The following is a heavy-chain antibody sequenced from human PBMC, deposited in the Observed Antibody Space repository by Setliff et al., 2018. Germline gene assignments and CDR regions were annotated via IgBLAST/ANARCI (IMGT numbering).Heavy chain of an antibody. CDR3: ARHHAQYYSDY. D-gene: IGHD4-4*01. Sequence: PSETLSLTCTVSGGSISSDYWSWIRQSPGKGLEWIGYIYYSGTTNSIPSLKSRVTISVDTSKNQFSLKLSSVTAADTAVYYCARHHAQYYSDYWARGTLVTVSS. CDR2: IYYSGTT. V-gene: IGHV4-59*08. J-gene: IGHJ4*02. CDR1: GGSISSDY.